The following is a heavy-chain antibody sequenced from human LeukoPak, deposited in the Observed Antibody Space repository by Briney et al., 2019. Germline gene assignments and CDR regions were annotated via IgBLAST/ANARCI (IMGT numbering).Heavy chain of an antibody. Sequence: GRSLRLSCAASGFAFDDYAMPWVRQAPGKGLEWVSGISWNSGSIGYADSVKGRFTISRDNATNSLYLQMNSLRAQDTALYYCAEDSQSTVTTWFDPWGQGTLVTVSS. CDR3: AEDSQSTVTTWFDP. J-gene: IGHJ5*02. D-gene: IGHD4-11*01. CDR1: GFAFDDYA. V-gene: IGHV3-9*01. CDR2: ISWNSGSI.